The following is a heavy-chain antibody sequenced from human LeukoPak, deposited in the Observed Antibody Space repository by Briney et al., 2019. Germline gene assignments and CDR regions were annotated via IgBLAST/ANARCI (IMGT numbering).Heavy chain of an antibody. CDR3: AGGHSYYYYGMDV. J-gene: IGHJ6*02. Sequence: SETLSLTCTVSGGSISSYYWSWIRQPPGKGLEWIGYIYYSGSTNYNPSLKSRVTISVDTSKNQFSLKPSSVTAADTAVYYCAGGHSYYYYGMDVWGQGTTVTVSS. V-gene: IGHV4-59*01. D-gene: IGHD3-16*01. CDR1: GGSISSYY. CDR2: IYYSGST.